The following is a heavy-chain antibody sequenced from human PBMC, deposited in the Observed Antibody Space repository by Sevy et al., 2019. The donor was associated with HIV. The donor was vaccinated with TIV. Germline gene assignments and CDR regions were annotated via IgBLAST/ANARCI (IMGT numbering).Heavy chain of an antibody. V-gene: IGHV1-2*02. CDR3: ARVITMVRGANYGMDV. Sequence: ASVKVSCKASGYTFTGYYMHWVRQAPGQGLEWMGWINPNSGGTNYAQKFQGRVTMTRDTSISTAYMELSRLRSDDTDVYYCARVITMVRGANYGMDVWGQGATVTVSS. CDR2: INPNSGGT. CDR1: GYTFTGYY. D-gene: IGHD3-10*01. J-gene: IGHJ6*02.